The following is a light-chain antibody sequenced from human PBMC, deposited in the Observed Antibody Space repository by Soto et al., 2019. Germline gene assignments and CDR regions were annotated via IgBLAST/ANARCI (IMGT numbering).Light chain of an antibody. V-gene: IGKV3-11*01. J-gene: IGKJ4*01. CDR1: QSVGTY. Sequence: IVLKNSPAALSLSPKERATLSCRASQSVGTYLGWYQQKPGQAPRLLIYDASKRVTGIPARFSGSGSGTGFTLTISRLEPEDFVVYYCQQYGSPPIPFGGVSKVDI. CDR3: QQYGSPPIP. CDR2: DAS.